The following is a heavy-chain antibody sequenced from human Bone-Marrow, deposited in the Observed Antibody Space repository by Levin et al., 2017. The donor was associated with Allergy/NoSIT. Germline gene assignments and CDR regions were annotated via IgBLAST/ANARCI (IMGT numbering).Heavy chain of an antibody. CDR2: VYDTEVT. D-gene: IGHD6-25*01. V-gene: IGHV4-59*13. CDR3: ARGSLEVIAAAWATFDY. Sequence: SETLSLTCAGSTTRASWSWIRPPPGKGLEWIGCVYDTEVTTYSHSFRGRSRMSLDTSTREFSLILDSVTAADTAVYYCARGSLEVIAAAWATFDYWGQGRLVIVSS. J-gene: IGHJ4*02. CDR1: STTRAS.